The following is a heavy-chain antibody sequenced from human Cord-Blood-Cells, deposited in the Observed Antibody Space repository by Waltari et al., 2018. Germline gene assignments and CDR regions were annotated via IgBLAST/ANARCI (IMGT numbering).Heavy chain of an antibody. CDR2: IIPIFGTA. V-gene: IGHV1-69*01. D-gene: IGHD5-12*01. CDR1: GGTFSSYA. J-gene: IGHJ4*02. Sequence: QVQLVQSGAGVKKPGSSVKVSCKASGGTFSSYAISWVRQAPGQGLEWMGGIIPIFGTANYAQKFQGRVTITADESTSTAYMELSSLRSEDTAVYYCAVVGTRIVATIRGVVDYWGQGTLVTVSS. CDR3: AVVGTRIVATIRGVVDY.